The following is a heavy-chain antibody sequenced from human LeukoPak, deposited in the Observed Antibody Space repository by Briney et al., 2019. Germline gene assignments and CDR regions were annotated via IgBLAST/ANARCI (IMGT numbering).Heavy chain of an antibody. D-gene: IGHD1-26*01. J-gene: IGHJ4*02. CDR3: AKGSRGKYDY. Sequence: GGSLRLSCAASGFTFNSYAMAWVRQAPEKGLEWVSSITDSGISTYYADSVKGRFTISRDNSKNTLYLQINSLRAEDTAVYYCAKGSRGKYDYWGRGTLVTVSS. V-gene: IGHV3-23*01. CDR1: GFTFNSYA. CDR2: ITDSGIST.